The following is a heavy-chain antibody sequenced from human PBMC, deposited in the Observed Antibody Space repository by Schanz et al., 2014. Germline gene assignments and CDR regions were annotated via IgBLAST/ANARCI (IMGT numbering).Heavy chain of an antibody. J-gene: IGHJ6*02. CDR3: AREADYYYGMDV. Sequence: EVQLVESGGVVVQPGGSLRLSCAPSGFTFSDYAMNWVRQAPGKGLEWVASISSLGNYIYYADSMKGRFTISRDNAKNSLYLQINSLRPEDTAVFYCAREADYYYGMDVWGQGTTVTVSS. V-gene: IGHV3-21*04. CDR2: ISSLGNYI. D-gene: IGHD6-19*01. CDR1: GFTFSDYA.